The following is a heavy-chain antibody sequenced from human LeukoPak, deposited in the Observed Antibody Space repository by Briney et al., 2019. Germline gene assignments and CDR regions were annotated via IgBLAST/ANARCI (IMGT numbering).Heavy chain of an antibody. D-gene: IGHD3-10*01. CDR3: AGDYGSGSYRFDY. Sequence: SETLSLTCTVSGGSISSSSYYWGWIRQPPGKGLEWIGYIYHSGSTLYNPSLKSRVTISLDRSKNQVSLKLSSVTAADTAVYYCAGDYGSGSYRFDYWGQGTLVTVSS. CDR1: GGSISSSSYY. CDR2: IYHSGST. J-gene: IGHJ4*02. V-gene: IGHV4-39*07.